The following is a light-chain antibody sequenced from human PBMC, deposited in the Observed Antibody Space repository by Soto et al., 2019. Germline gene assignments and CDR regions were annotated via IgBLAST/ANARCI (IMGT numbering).Light chain of an antibody. Sequence: QSALTQPPSASGSPGRSVTISCSGTSSDIGAYKYVSWYQHHSGKVPRLIIYEVNKRPSGVPDRFSGSKSGNTASLIVSGLQAEDEADYYCSSYGGSNNFVVFGGGTKVTVL. CDR3: SSYGGSNNFVV. V-gene: IGLV2-8*01. J-gene: IGLJ2*01. CDR1: SSDIGAYKY. CDR2: EVN.